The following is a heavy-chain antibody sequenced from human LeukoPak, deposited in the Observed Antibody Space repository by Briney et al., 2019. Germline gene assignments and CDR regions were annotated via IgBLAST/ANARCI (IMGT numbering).Heavy chain of an antibody. J-gene: IGHJ3*02. V-gene: IGHV4-59*12. Sequence: PSETLSLTCTVSGGSISSYYWSWVRQPPGKRLEWIGNIDHGGSTNYNPSLKSRVTISVDLSKNQFFLRLNSVTAADTAVYFCVRDGNYYETTGVDAFDMWGQGTMVTVSS. CDR1: GGSISSYY. CDR3: VRDGNYYETTGVDAFDM. D-gene: IGHD3-22*01. CDR2: IDHGGST.